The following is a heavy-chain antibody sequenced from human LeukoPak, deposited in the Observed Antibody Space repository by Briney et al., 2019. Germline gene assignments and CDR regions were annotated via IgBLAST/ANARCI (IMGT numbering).Heavy chain of an antibody. J-gene: IGHJ5*01. CDR2: IHRSGST. CDR3: ARDRCEGYCTSFDS. CDR1: GGFIRIYY. D-gene: IGHD2-8*01. Sequence: TSETLSLTCTVSGGFIRIYYGRCLRQPAGKGLEGIGRIHRSGSTNYNPPLKSRVPIPGDKSKNQFSLRLSSVLAADTPVYFCARDRCEGYCTSFDSWGQGALVTVSS. V-gene: IGHV4-4*07.